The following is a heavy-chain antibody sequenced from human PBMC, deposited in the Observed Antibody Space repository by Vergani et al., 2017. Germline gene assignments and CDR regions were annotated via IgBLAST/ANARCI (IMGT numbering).Heavy chain of an antibody. CDR1: GYTFTSYA. CDR2: INAGNGNT. Sequence: QVQLVQSGAEVKKPGASVKVSCKASGYTFTSYAMHWVRQAPGQRLKWMGWINAGNGNTKYSQKFQGRVTITRDTSASTAYMELSSLRSEDTAVYYCARNRFTVTTVGYNWFDPWGQGTLVTVSS. J-gene: IGHJ5*02. D-gene: IGHD4-11*01. V-gene: IGHV1-3*01. CDR3: ARNRFTVTTVGYNWFDP.